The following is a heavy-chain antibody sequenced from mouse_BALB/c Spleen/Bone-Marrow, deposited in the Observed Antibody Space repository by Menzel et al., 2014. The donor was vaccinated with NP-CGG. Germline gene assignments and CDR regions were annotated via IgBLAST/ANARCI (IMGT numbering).Heavy chain of an antibody. Sequence: VQGVESGPGLVAPSQSPSITCTVSGFSLTSYGVHWVRQPPGKGLEWLGVIWAGGSTNYNSALMSRLSISKDNSKSQVFLKMNSLQTDDTAMYYCAREATMITWFAYWGQGTLVTVSA. CDR2: IWAGGST. CDR1: GFSLTSYG. V-gene: IGHV2-9*02. D-gene: IGHD2-4*01. J-gene: IGHJ3*01. CDR3: AREATMITWFAY.